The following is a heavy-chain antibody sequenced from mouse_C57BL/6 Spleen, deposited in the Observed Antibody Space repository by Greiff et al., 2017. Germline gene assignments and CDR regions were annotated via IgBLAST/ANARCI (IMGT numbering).Heavy chain of an antibody. CDR3: ARWGGVYYDYDWFAY. J-gene: IGHJ3*01. V-gene: IGHV1-63*01. Sequence: QVQLQQSGAELVKPGTSVKMSCKASGYTFTNYWIGWAKQRPGHGLEWIGDIYPGGGYTNYNDKFKGKATLTADKSSSTAYMQFSSLTSEDSAIYYCARWGGVYYDYDWFAYWGQGTLVTVSA. D-gene: IGHD2-4*01. CDR1: GYTFTNYW. CDR2: IYPGGGYT.